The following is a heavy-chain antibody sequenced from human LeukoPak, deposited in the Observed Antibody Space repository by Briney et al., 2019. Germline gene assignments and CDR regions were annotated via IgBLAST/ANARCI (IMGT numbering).Heavy chain of an antibody. D-gene: IGHD3-22*01. Sequence: ASAKVSCKASGYTFTSYYMHWVRQAPGQGLEWMGIINPSGGSTSYAQKFQGRVTMTRDTSTSTVYMELSSLRSEDTAVYYCARDPGYYDSSGYYVPYDFDYWGQGTLVTVSS. CDR3: ARDPGYYDSSGYYVPYDFDY. CDR2: INPSGGST. CDR1: GYTFTSYY. V-gene: IGHV1-46*01. J-gene: IGHJ4*02.